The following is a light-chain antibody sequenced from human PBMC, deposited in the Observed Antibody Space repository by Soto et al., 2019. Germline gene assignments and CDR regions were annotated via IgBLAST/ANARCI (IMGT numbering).Light chain of an antibody. V-gene: IGKV3-20*01. Sequence: EVVLTQSPGTLSLSRGERATLSFRSSERIYSAYLGWYQQKPGQAPRLLIYGASNRATGIPGRFSGSGSGTDFTLTISSLEPEDFAVYYCQQYGTSPITFGQGTRLEIK. J-gene: IGKJ5*01. CDR3: QQYGTSPIT. CDR2: GAS. CDR1: ERIYSAY.